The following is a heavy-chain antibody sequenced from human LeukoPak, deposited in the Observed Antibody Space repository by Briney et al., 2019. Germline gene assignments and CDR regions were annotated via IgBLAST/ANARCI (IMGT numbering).Heavy chain of an antibody. CDR2: ISSDGTTI. CDR1: GFTFSDYY. Sequence: GGSLRLSCAASGFTFSDYYMSWILQAPGKGLEWLSYISSDGTTIQYADSVKGRFTISRDNAKNSLYLQMNSLRAEDTAVYFCAKKGEGRIYPSYFFDFWGQGTLVTVSS. D-gene: IGHD2-15*01. V-gene: IGHV3-11*01. J-gene: IGHJ4*02. CDR3: AKKGEGRIYPSYFFDF.